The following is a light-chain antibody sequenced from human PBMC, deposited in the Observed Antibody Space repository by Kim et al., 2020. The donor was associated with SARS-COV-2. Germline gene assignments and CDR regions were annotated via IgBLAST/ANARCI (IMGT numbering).Light chain of an antibody. CDR3: NSRDSRGNHFV. CDR1: SLRSYY. V-gene: IGLV3-19*01. Sequence: SSELTQDPAVSVALGQTVWITCQGDSLRSYYASWYQQKPGQAPVLVIYGKNNRPSGISDRFSGSSSGNTASLTITGAQAEDEGDYYCNSRDSRGNHFVFG. CDR2: GKN. J-gene: IGLJ1*01.